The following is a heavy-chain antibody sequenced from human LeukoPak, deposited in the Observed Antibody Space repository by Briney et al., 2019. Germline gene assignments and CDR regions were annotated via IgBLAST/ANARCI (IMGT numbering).Heavy chain of an antibody. CDR2: FDPENGET. Sequence: GASVKVSCKVSGKTLSELSMHWVRQAPGKGLEWMGGFDPENGETIYAQKFQGRVTLTEDRSTDTTYMGMSSLRSEDTAVYYCAKGGSNPGRHNSAWGSMDVWGQGTTVTVSS. CDR1: GKTLSELS. D-gene: IGHD3-16*01. CDR3: AKGGSNPGRHNSAWGSMDV. J-gene: IGHJ6*02. V-gene: IGHV1-24*01.